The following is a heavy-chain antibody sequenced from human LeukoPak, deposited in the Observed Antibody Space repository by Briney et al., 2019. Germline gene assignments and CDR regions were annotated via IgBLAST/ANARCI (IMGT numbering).Heavy chain of an antibody. J-gene: IGHJ4*02. D-gene: IGHD1-14*01. CDR3: AREGAGRGGNPSFDY. V-gene: IGHV3-74*01. Sequence: GGSLRLSCAASGFTFSSYWMHWVRQAPGKGLVWVSRINSDGSSTSYADSVKGRFTISRDNAKNTLYLQMNSLRAEDTAVYYCAREGAGRGGNPSFDYWGQGTLVTVSS. CDR1: GFTFSSYW. CDR2: INSDGSST.